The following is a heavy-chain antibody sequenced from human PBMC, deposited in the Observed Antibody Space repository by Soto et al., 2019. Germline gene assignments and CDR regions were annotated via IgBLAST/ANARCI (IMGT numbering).Heavy chain of an antibody. V-gene: IGHV3-48*01. CDR1: GFTFDDYA. Sequence: GGSLRLSCAASGFTFDDYAMHWVRQAPGKGLEWVSYISSTGNTIYYPDSVKGRFTISRDTAKKSLYLQMNSLRAEDTAVYYCAISGYFDYWGQGTLVTVSS. D-gene: IGHD2-8*02. CDR2: ISSTGNTI. CDR3: AISGYFDY. J-gene: IGHJ4*02.